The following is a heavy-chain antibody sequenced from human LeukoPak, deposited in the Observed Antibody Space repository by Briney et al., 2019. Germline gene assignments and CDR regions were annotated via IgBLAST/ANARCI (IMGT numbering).Heavy chain of an antibody. CDR3: ARGQSLNDY. CDR1: GYTFTDYH. CDR2: INPNSGGA. Sequence: ASVTVSCKAFGYTFTDYHMHWVRQAPGQGLEWMGWINPNSGGANYAENFQGRVTMTRDTSISTAYMELSSLRYDDTALYYCARGQSLNDYWGQGTLVTVSS. V-gene: IGHV1-2*02. J-gene: IGHJ4*02.